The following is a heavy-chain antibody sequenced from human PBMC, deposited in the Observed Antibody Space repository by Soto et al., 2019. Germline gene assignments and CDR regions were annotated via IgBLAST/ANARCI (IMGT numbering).Heavy chain of an antibody. D-gene: IGHD1-7*01. CDR3: ARDREADWNYLDFAY. V-gene: IGHV3-33*01. CDR2: IWYDGSNK. CDR1: GLTFSSYG. Sequence: GGSLRLACAASGLTFSSYGMHWVRQAPGKGLEWVAVIWYDGSNKYYADSVKGRFTISRDNSKNTLYLQMNSLRAEDTAVFYCARDREADWNYLDFAYWGQGTLVIVSS. J-gene: IGHJ4*02.